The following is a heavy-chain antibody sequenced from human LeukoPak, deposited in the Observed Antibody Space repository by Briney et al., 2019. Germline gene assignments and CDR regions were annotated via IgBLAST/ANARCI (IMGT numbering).Heavy chain of an antibody. D-gene: IGHD3-3*01. Sequence: ASVKVSCKASGYTFTAYSIHWVRLAPGQGLEWMGWISPNNGGTKYAHNFQGRVTMTRDTSIRTAYMELSSLRSDDTAVHYCARASGSGGDSLNVWGQGTMVTVSS. CDR2: ISPNNGGT. J-gene: IGHJ3*01. V-gene: IGHV1-2*02. CDR3: ARASGSGGDSLNV. CDR1: GYTFTAYS.